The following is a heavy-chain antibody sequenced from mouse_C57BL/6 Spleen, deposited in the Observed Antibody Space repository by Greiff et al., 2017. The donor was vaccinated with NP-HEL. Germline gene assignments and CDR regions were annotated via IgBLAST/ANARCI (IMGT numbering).Heavy chain of an antibody. CDR2: ISDGGSYT. J-gene: IGHJ2*01. CDR1: GFTFSSYA. CDR3: ARAELYGSSLNFDY. V-gene: IGHV5-4*01. Sequence: EVQGVESGGGLVKPGGSLKLSCAASGFTFSSYAMSWVRQTPEKRLEWVATISDGGSYTYYPDNVKGRFTISRDNAKNNLYLQMSHLKSEDTAMYYCARAELYGSSLNFDYWGQGTTLTVSS. D-gene: IGHD1-1*01.